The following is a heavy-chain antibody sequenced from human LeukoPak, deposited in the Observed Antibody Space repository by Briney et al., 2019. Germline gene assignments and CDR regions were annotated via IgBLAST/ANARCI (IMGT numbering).Heavy chain of an antibody. CDR3: ARGAAARAPFDY. CDR1: GGSISSGGYY. J-gene: IGHJ4*02. D-gene: IGHD2-2*01. Sequence: SETLSLTCTVSGGSISSGGYYWSWIRQHPGKGLEWIGYIYYSGSTYYNPSLKSRVTISVDTSKNQFSLKLSSVTAADTAVYYCARGAAARAPFDYWGRGTLVTVSS. V-gene: IGHV4-31*03. CDR2: IYYSGST.